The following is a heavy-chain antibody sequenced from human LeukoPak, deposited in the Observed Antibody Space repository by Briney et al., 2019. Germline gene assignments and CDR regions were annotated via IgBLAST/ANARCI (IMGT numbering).Heavy chain of an antibody. Sequence: GGSLRLSCAASGFTFSSYGMHWVRQAPGKGLEWVAVISYDGSNKYYADSVKGRFTISRDNSKNTLYLQMNSLRAEDTAVYYCAKDKCGGDCYYFDYWGQGTLVTVSS. J-gene: IGHJ4*02. CDR1: GFTFSSYG. V-gene: IGHV3-30*18. D-gene: IGHD2-21*02. CDR3: AKDKCGGDCYYFDY. CDR2: ISYDGSNK.